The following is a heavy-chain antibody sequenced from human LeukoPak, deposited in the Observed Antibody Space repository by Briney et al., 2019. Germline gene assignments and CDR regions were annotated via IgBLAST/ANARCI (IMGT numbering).Heavy chain of an antibody. CDR3: ARVTPPTD. V-gene: IGHV3-66*01. J-gene: IGHJ4*02. CDR2: IYSDGTA. Sequence: GGSLRLSCAVSGLNFPSAWMNWVRQAPGKGLEWVSVIYSDGTANYADSVKGRFTISRDNTKNTLYLLMNSLRAEDTAVYYCARVTPPTDWGQGTLVTVSS. D-gene: IGHD1-14*01. CDR1: GLNFPSAW.